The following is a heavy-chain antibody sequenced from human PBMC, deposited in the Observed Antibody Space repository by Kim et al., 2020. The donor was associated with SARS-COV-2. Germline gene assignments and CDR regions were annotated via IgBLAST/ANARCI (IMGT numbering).Heavy chain of an antibody. D-gene: IGHD2-15*01. J-gene: IGHJ6*02. CDR1: GFTFSSYE. CDR3: AREGGDCSGGSCYSSGYHYYGMDV. Sequence: GGSLRLSCAASGFTFSSYEMNWVRQAPGKGLEWVSYISSSGSTIYYADSVKGRFTISRDNAKNSLYLQMNSLRAEDTAVYYCAREGGDCSGGSCYSSGYHYYGMDVWGQGTTVTVSS. CDR2: ISSSGSTI. V-gene: IGHV3-48*03.